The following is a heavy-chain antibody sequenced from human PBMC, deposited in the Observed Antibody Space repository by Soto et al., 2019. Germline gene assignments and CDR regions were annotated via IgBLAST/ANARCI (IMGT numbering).Heavy chain of an antibody. CDR3: ARSTNPTVTTFFGTPYYYYGMDV. CDR2: ISSSSSYI. V-gene: IGHV3-21*01. CDR1: GFTFSSYS. J-gene: IGHJ6*02. D-gene: IGHD4-4*01. Sequence: GGSLRLSCAASGFTFSSYSMNWVRQAPGKGLEWVSSISSSSSYIYYADSVKGRFTISRDNAKNSLYLQMNSLRAEDTAVYYYARSTNPTVTTFFGTPYYYYGMDVWGQGTTVTVSS.